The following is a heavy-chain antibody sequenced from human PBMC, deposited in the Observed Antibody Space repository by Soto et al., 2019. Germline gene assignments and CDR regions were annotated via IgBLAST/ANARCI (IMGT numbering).Heavy chain of an antibody. D-gene: IGHD6-19*01. CDR2: MYYSGST. V-gene: IGHV4-59*01. Sequence: PSETLSLTCTVPVGSISSYYWSLVRQPAGKGLEWLGYMYYSGSTTYNPSLKSRVTMSGDTSKKRFSLKLTSVSAADTGIYYCIESRDWSRAFEYWGHGALVTVSS. CDR3: IESRDWSRAFEY. J-gene: IGHJ4*01. CDR1: VGSISSYY.